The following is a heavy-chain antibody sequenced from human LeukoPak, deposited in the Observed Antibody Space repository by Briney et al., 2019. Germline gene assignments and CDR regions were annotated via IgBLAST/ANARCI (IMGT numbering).Heavy chain of an antibody. CDR3: AREIGPIQLHLWGSAFDY. J-gene: IGHJ4*02. D-gene: IGHD5-24*01. V-gene: IGHV1-46*01. Sequence: ASVKVSCKASGYTFTSYYMHWVRQAPGQGLEWMGIINPSGGSTSYAQKFQGRVTMTRDMSTSTVYMELSSLRSEDTAVYYCAREIGPIQLHLWGSAFDYWGQGTLVTVSS. CDR2: INPSGGST. CDR1: GYTFTSYY.